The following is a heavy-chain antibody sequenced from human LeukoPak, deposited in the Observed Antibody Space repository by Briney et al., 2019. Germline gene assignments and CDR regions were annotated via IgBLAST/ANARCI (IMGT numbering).Heavy chain of an antibody. J-gene: IGHJ3*02. CDR1: GFTFTSYT. Sequence: GGSLRLSCAASGFTFTSYTVNRVRQAPGKGLEWVSDISSSGSYIDYADSVKGRFTISRDNAKNSLFLQMNSLRAEDTAVYYCARSLIADGAFDIWGQGTMVTVSS. V-gene: IGHV3-21*01. CDR3: ARSLIADGAFDI. CDR2: ISSSGSYI. D-gene: IGHD2-21*01.